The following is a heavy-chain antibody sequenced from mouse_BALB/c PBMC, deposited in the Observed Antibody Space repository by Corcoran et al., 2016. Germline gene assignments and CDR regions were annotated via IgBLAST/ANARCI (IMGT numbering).Heavy chain of an antibody. CDR2: IDPANGNT. Sequence: EVQLQQSGAELVKPGASVKLSCTACGFNIKDTYMHWVKQRPEQGLEWIGRIDPANGNTKYDPKFQGKATITADTSSNTAYLQLSSLTSEDTAVYYGARWYWYVDGWGAGTTVIVSS. CDR3: ARWYWYVDG. CDR1: GFNIKDTY. J-gene: IGHJ1*01. V-gene: IGHV14-3*02.